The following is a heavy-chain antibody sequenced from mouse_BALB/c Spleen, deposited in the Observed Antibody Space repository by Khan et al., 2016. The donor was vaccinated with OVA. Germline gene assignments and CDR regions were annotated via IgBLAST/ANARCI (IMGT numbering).Heavy chain of an antibody. Sequence: VQLQQSGAELVKPGASVKLSCTASGFNIKDTYMHWVKQRPEQGLEWIGRIDPANGNTKYDPKFQGKATITADTSSNTAYLQLSSLTSEDTAVYYCAREGNYDYDYAMDYWGQGTSVTVSS. J-gene: IGHJ4*01. CDR2: IDPANGNT. CDR1: GFNIKDTY. D-gene: IGHD2-1*01. V-gene: IGHV14-3*02. CDR3: AREGNYDYDYAMDY.